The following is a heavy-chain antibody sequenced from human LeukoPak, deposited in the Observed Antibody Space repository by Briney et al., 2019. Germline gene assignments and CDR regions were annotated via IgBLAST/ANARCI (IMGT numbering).Heavy chain of an antibody. CDR3: ARGRIAKNL. D-gene: IGHD2-15*01. J-gene: IGHJ5*02. CDR1: GGSLSDYY. Sequence: SETLSLTCAVYGGSLSDYYWSWIRQPPGKGLEWIGEINHSGSTNYNPFLKSRVTTSVDTSKNQFSLKLSSVTAADTAVYYCARGRIAKNLWGQGTLVTVSS. V-gene: IGHV4-34*01. CDR2: INHSGST.